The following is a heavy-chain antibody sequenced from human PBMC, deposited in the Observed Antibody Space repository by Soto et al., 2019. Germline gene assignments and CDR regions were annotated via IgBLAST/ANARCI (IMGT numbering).Heavy chain of an antibody. CDR2: VYWDDDR. J-gene: IGHJ4*02. CDR1: GFSFTTTGVG. D-gene: IGHD2-2*01. CDR3: AHTPVGYCSSVSCYLDH. Sequence: QITLKESGPPLVEPSQTLTLTCTFSGFSFTTTGVGVGWIRQPPGKALEWLALVYWDDDRRYIPSLRSRLTVTKDTSKNQVFLTMTNLDPVDTATYYCAHTPVGYCSSVSCYLDHWGQGTLVTVSS. V-gene: IGHV2-5*02.